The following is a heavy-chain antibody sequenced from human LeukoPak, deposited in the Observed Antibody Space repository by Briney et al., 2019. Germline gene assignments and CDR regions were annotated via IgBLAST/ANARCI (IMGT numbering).Heavy chain of an antibody. CDR1: GFTFSDFW. J-gene: IGHJ4*02. D-gene: IGHD3-10*01. CDR3: TKGRSNHY. CDR2: INQDGSEN. V-gene: IGHV3-7*01. Sequence: RAGGSLRLSCAASGFTFSDFWMGWARQAPGKGLEWVANINQDGSENYYVDSVKGRFTISRDNAKNSLYLQMNSLRAEDTAVYYCTKGRSNHYWGQGTLVTVST.